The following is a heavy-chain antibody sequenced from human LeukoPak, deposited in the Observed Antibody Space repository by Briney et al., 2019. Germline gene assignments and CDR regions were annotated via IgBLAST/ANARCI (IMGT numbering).Heavy chain of an antibody. J-gene: IGHJ4*02. CDR1: GFTLNEHA. CDR2: IIDVGDT. V-gene: IGHV3-23*01. Sequence: PGGSLRPSCAVSGFTLNEHAVSWVRQAPGKGLEWVSAIIDVGDTYYADSVKGRFTIYRDYSRNTLYLQMNSLRAEDTATYYCAKDYCRGGNCPFPFFDSRGQGTLVTVSS. CDR3: AKDYCRGGNCPFPFFDS. D-gene: IGHD2-15*01.